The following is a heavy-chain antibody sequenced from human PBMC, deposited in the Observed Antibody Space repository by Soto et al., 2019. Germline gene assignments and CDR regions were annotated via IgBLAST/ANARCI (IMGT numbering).Heavy chain of an antibody. J-gene: IGHJ6*03. CDR2: MNPNSGNT. V-gene: IGHV1-8*01. Sequence: ASVKVSCKASGYTFTSYDINWVRQATGQGLEWMGWMNPNSGNTGYAQKFQGRVTMTRNTSISTAYMELSSLRSEDTAVYYCARGRAPYYDFWSGYYYYYYMDVWGKGTTVTVSS. D-gene: IGHD3-3*01. CDR3: ARGRAPYYDFWSGYYYYYYMDV. CDR1: GYTFTSYD.